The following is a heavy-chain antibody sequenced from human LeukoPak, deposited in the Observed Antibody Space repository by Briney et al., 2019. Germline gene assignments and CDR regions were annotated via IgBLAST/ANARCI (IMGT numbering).Heavy chain of an antibody. D-gene: IGHD4-17*01. CDR3: ALTVTTSYAFDI. Sequence: ASVKVSCKASGYTFTGYYMHWVRQAPGQGLEWMGWIIPASGGTHYAQKFQGRVTMTRDTSISTAYMELSSLRSDDTAVYYCALTVTTSYAFDIWGQGTMVTVSS. CDR2: IIPASGGT. V-gene: IGHV1-2*02. CDR1: GYTFTGYY. J-gene: IGHJ3*02.